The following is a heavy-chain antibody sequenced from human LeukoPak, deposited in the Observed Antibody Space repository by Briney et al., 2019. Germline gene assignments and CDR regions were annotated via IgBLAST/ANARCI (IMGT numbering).Heavy chain of an antibody. CDR1: GFTFSSYV. V-gene: IGHV3-30*18. J-gene: IGHJ4*02. CDR2: ISSDVGNK. CDR3: AKGSSGYDFSDTDY. Sequence: PGRSLRLSCAASGFTFSSYVMHWVRQAPGKGLEWVAFISSDVGNKYYADSVMGRFTISRDNSKNTLYLQMNSLRDEDTDVYYCAKGSSGYDFSDTDYWGEGSLVSVSS. D-gene: IGHD5-12*01.